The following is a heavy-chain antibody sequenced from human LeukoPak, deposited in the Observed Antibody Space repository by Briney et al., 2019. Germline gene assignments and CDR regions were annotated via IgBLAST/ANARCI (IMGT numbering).Heavy chain of an antibody. D-gene: IGHD3-22*01. CDR3: AKDPPRGSSGYYWVDY. Sequence: GGSLRLSCAASGFTFSSYAMSWVRQAPGKGLEWVSAISGSGGSTYYADSVKGRFTISRDNSKNTLYLQMNSLRAEDTAVYYCAKDPPRGSSGYYWVDYWGQGTLVTVSS. J-gene: IGHJ4*02. CDR2: ISGSGGST. V-gene: IGHV3-23*01. CDR1: GFTFSSYA.